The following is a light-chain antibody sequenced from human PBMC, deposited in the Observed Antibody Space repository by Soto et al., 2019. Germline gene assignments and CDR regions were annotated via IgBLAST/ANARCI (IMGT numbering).Light chain of an antibody. J-gene: IGKJ1*01. CDR1: ETIASY. CDR2: AAS. Sequence: DIQMTQSPSSLSASVGDRVTITCRASETIASYVNWYQQRTGKAPKLLIYAASTLQSGVPSRFGGSGSGTDFTLTITSLQPEDFATYFCQQTYNPPRTFGQGTRL. V-gene: IGKV1-39*01. CDR3: QQTYNPPRT.